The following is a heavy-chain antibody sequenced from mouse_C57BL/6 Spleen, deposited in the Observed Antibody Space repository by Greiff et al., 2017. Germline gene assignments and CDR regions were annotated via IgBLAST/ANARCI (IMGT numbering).Heavy chain of an antibody. V-gene: IGHV1-59*01. Sequence: VQLQQPGAELVRPGTSVKLSCKASGYTFTSYWMHWVKQRPGQGLEWIGVIDPSDSYTNYNQKFKGKATLTVDTSSSTAYMQLSSLTSEDSAVYYCASLPNAVYWGQGTTLTVSS. D-gene: IGHD5-1*01. CDR1: GYTFTSYW. CDR2: IDPSDSYT. J-gene: IGHJ2*01. CDR3: ASLPNAVY.